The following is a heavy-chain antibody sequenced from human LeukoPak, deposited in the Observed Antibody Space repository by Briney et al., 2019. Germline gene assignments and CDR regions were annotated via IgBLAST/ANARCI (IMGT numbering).Heavy chain of an antibody. CDR3: ARDSGSGHGDY. Sequence: ASVTVSCKASGYTFTVYYMHWVRQAPGQGLEWMGWINPNSGGTNYAQKFQGRVTMTRDTSISTAYMELSRLRSDDTAVYYCARDSGSGHGDYWGQGTLVTVSS. CDR1: GYTFTVYY. CDR2: INPNSGGT. D-gene: IGHD3-10*01. J-gene: IGHJ4*02. V-gene: IGHV1-2*02.